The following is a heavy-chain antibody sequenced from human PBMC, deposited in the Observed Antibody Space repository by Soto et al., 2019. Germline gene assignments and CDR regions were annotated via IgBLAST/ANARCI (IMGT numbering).Heavy chain of an antibody. CDR3: AKDFASSSSGRYGMDV. CDR2: ISSGGDNT. CDR1: VFTFRSHA. V-gene: IGHV3-23*01. Sequence: GEFLRLSCGASVFTFRSHAMNWVRQAPGKGVEWVSTISSGGDNTYSADSVKGRFTISRDNSTNTLYLQMNSLRAEDTAVYYCAKDFASSSSGRYGMDVWGQETTVAVSS. D-gene: IGHD6-19*01. J-gene: IGHJ6*02.